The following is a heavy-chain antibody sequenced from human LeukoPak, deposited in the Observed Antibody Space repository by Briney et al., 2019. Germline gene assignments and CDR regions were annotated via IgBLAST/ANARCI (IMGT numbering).Heavy chain of an antibody. J-gene: IGHJ4*02. Sequence: GRSLRLSCAASGFTFSGYAMHWVRQAPGKGLEWVAAISYGATNEYYADSVKGRFTISRDNSKNTLYLLMDSLRAGDTALYYCARDRDYYGSGSYTPDYWGQGTLVTVSS. CDR1: GFTFSGYA. CDR3: ARDRDYYGSGSYTPDY. CDR2: ISYGATNE. V-gene: IGHV3-30-3*01. D-gene: IGHD3-10*01.